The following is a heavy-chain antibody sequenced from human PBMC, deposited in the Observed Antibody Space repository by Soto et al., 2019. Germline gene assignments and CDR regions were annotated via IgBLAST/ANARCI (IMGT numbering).Heavy chain of an antibody. D-gene: IGHD2-2*01. CDR2: IVVGSGNT. CDR1: GFTFSSSA. CDR3: AADRHCSSTRCYPSNFAY. V-gene: IGHV1-58*01. Sequence: SVEVSCTACGFTFSSSAGRWVRQARGQRLEWIGWIVVGSGNTNYAQKFQERVTITRDMSTSTAYMELSSLRSEDTAVYYCAADRHCSSTRCYPSNFAYWGQGTLVTVFS. J-gene: IGHJ4*02.